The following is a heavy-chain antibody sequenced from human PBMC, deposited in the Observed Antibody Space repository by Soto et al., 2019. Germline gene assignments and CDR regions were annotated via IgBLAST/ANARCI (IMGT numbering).Heavy chain of an antibody. CDR1: GWSFSGHC. Sequence: SGPVSVTCPVDGWSFSGHCWTWSRQSPWKGLEWIGDINHSGRVNYSPSLKSRVTISLDTSKNQFSLTLSAVTAADTAMYYCSTRAYDTNGYYRFDPWGQGPLVTVSS. CDR3: STRAYDTNGYYRFDP. V-gene: IGHV4-34*01. CDR2: INHSGRV. D-gene: IGHD3-22*01. J-gene: IGHJ5*01.